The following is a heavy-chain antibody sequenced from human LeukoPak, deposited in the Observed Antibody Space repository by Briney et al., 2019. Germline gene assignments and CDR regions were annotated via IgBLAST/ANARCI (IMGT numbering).Heavy chain of an antibody. D-gene: IGHD3-22*01. Sequence: SVTLSLTSAVYGGSFSGYYWSRIRPPPGNGWEWWGEINHSGGTNYTPSLKSRVSISVDTSKNQFSLKLSSVTAADTAVYYCARGVGRHHYDSSGRYYFDYRGQGTLVTVSS. CDR3: ARGVGRHHYDSSGRYYFDY. CDR2: INHSGGT. CDR1: GGSFSGYY. J-gene: IGHJ4*02. V-gene: IGHV4-34*01.